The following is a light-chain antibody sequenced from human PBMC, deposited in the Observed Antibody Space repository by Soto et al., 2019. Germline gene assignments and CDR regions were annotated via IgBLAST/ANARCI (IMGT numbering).Light chain of an antibody. CDR2: AAS. J-gene: IGKJ1*01. V-gene: IGKV1-39*01. CDR3: QQSYSTPRT. CDR1: QSISSY. Sequence: DIQMTQSPSSLSASVGERVTITCRASQSISSYLNWYQQKPGKAPKLLIYAASSLQSGVPSRFSGSGSGTDFTLTISSLQPEDFANYYCQQSYSTPRTFGQGTKVEIK.